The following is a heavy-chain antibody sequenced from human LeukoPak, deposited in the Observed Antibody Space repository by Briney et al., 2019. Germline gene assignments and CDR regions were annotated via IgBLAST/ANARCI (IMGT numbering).Heavy chain of an antibody. D-gene: IGHD3-3*01. J-gene: IGHJ5*02. CDR2: IWYDGSNK. Sequence: PGRSLRLSCAASGFTFSNYGMHWVRQAPGKGLEWVAVIWYDGSNKYYAVSVKGRFTISRDNSKNTLYLQMNSLRAEDTAVYYCAKEVLEWLFGWFDPWGQGTLVTVSS. V-gene: IGHV3-33*06. CDR3: AKEVLEWLFGWFDP. CDR1: GFTFSNYG.